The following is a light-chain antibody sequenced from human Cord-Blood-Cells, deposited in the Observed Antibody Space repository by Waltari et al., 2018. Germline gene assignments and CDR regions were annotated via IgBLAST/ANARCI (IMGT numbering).Light chain of an antibody. Sequence: QSALTQPASVSGSPGQSITISCTGTSSDVGGYNYVSWYQQPPGNAPKLIIYDFSNRPSGVSNRFSGSKSGNTASLTISGLQAEDEADYYCSSYTSSSTWVFGGGTKLTVL. CDR1: SSDVGGYNY. CDR2: DFS. CDR3: SSYTSSSTWV. J-gene: IGLJ3*02. V-gene: IGLV2-14*03.